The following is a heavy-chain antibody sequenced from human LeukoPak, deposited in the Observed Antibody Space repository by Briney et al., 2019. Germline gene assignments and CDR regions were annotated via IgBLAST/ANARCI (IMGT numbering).Heavy chain of an antibody. D-gene: IGHD6-13*01. CDR2: ISPDGSDT. CDR1: GYSFTNYW. J-gene: IGHJ4*02. CDR3: ARLTSSWSFDY. V-gene: IGHV5-51*01. Sequence: GESLKISCKGSGYSFTNYWIGWVRQMPGKGLEWMGIISPDGSDTRYSPSFQGQVTISADKSITTAYLQRSSLKASDTAMYYCARLTSSWSFDYWGQGTLVTVSS.